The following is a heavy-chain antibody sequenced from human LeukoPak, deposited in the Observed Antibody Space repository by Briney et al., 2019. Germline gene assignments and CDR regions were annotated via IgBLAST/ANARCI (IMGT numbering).Heavy chain of an antibody. D-gene: IGHD3-9*01. CDR1: GYTFTGYY. Sequence: ASVKVSCKGSGYTFTGYYMHWVRQAPGQGLDGMGWSNPNSGGTNYAQKFQGRVTMTRDTSISTAYMELSGLRSDDTAVYYCARDLDILTGYFEFDPWGQGTLVTVSS. V-gene: IGHV1-2*02. CDR3: ARDLDILTGYFEFDP. CDR2: SNPNSGGT. J-gene: IGHJ5*02.